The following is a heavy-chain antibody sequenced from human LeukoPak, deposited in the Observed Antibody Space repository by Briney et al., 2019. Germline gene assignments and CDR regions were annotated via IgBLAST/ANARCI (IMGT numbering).Heavy chain of an antibody. D-gene: IGHD3-22*01. J-gene: IGHJ4*02. CDR3: ARKGSYYDSSGYHFDY. CDR1: GFTFSSYS. Sequence: PGGSLRLSCAASGFTFSSYSMNWVRQAPGKGLEWVSAISGSGGSTYYADSVKGRFTISRDNSKNTLYLQMNSLRAEDTAVYYCARKGSYYDSSGYHFDYWGQGTLVTVSS. V-gene: IGHV3-23*01. CDR2: ISGSGGST.